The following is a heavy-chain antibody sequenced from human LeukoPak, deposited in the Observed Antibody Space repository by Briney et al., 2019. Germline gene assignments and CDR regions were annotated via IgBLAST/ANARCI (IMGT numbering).Heavy chain of an antibody. Sequence: SETLSLTCTASGGSISSSSYYWGWIRQPPGKGLEWIGSIYYSGSTYYNPSLKSRVTISVDTSKNQFSLKLSSVTAADTAVYYCARHRGDDYSNYLYYYYGMDVWAKGPRSPSP. CDR1: GGSISSSSYY. CDR3: ARHRGDDYSNYLYYYYGMDV. V-gene: IGHV4-39*01. D-gene: IGHD4-11*01. J-gene: IGHJ6*02. CDR2: IYYSGST.